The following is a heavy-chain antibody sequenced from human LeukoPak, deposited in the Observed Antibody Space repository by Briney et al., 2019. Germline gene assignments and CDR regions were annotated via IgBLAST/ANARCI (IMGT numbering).Heavy chain of an antibody. J-gene: IGHJ4*02. D-gene: IGHD6-19*01. CDR1: GFTFSSYS. CDR3: ARGSYSSGSSADY. V-gene: IGHV3-21*01. CDR2: ISSSSSYI. Sequence: PGGSLRLSCAASGFTFSSYSMNWVRQAPGKGLEWVSSISSSSSYIYYADSVKGRFTISRDNAKNSLYLQMNSLRAEDTAVYYCARGSYSSGSSADYWGQGTLVTVSS.